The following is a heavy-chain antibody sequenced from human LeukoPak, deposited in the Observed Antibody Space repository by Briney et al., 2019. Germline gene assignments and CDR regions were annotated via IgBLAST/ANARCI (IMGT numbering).Heavy chain of an antibody. Sequence: SETLSLTCTVSGYSISSGYYWGWIRQPPGKGLEWIGSIYHKGSTNNNPSLKSRVTISVDTSKNQFSLKLSSVTAADTAVYYCARVGVSSSWGGDWFDPWGQGTLVTVSS. V-gene: IGHV4-38-2*02. D-gene: IGHD6-13*01. CDR2: IYHKGST. CDR1: GYSISSGYY. J-gene: IGHJ5*02. CDR3: ARVGVSSSWGGDWFDP.